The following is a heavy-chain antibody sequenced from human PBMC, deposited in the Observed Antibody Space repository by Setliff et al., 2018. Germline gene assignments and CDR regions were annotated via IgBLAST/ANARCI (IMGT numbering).Heavy chain of an antibody. J-gene: IGHJ5*02. Sequence: LSLTCAASGGTFSDYYWTWIRQPPGKGLEWIGEINHSGSSRYSPSLRSRVTISVDTSKNQFSLKLSSATAADTAVYYCARQKPVSLYDQMVAFDPWGQGTLVTVSS. D-gene: IGHD2-8*01. CDR2: INHSGSS. CDR3: ARQKPVSLYDQMVAFDP. V-gene: IGHV4-34*01. CDR1: GGTFSDYY.